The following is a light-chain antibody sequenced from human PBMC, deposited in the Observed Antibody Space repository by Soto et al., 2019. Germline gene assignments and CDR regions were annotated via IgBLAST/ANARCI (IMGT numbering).Light chain of an antibody. J-gene: IGLJ1*01. V-gene: IGLV2-14*01. CDR1: SSDVGGYNY. Sequence: QSALTQPASVSGSPGQSITISCTGTSSDVGGYNYVSWYQQHPGKAPKLMIYEVSNRPSGVSNRFSGSKSGNTASLTVSGLKAEDEADYYCSSYTSSSTLEVFGNGNQLTVL. CDR3: SSYTSSSTLEV. CDR2: EVS.